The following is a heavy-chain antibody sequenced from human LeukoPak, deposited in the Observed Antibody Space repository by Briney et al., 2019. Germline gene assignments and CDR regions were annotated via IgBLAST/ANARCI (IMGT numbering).Heavy chain of an antibody. CDR1: GFTFSSND. Sequence: GTSLRLSCAASGFTFSSNDMRWVRQAPGKGLEWVAVIWYDGNNKYYADSVKGRFTISRDNSKNTLFLQMNSLRAEDTAVYYCATDAGHWFDPWGQGTLVTVSS. V-gene: IGHV3-33*01. CDR3: ATDAGHWFDP. CDR2: IWYDGNNK. J-gene: IGHJ5*02.